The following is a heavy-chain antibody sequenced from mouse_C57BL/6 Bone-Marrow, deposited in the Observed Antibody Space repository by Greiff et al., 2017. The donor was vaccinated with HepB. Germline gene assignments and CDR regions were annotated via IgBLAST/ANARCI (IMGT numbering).Heavy chain of an antibody. CDR2: IWSDGST. D-gene: IGHD1-1*01. J-gene: IGHJ1*03. Sequence: VKLVESGPGLVAPSQSLSITCTVSGFSLTSYGVHWVRQPPGKGLEWLVVIWSDGSTTYNSALKSRLSISKDNSKSQVFLKMNSIQTDDTAMYYCARHGPDDYGSSYWYFDVWGTGTTVTVSS. V-gene: IGHV2-6-1*01. CDR3: ARHGPDDYGSSYWYFDV. CDR1: GFSLTSYG.